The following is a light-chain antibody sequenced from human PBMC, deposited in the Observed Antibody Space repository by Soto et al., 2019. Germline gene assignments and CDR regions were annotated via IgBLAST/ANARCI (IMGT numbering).Light chain of an antibody. Sequence: EIVLTQSPGTLSLSPGEGATLSCRASQSVSSNYLAWYQQKPGQAPRLLIYGASSRAAGIPGKFSGSGSGTDFTLTISRLEPEDFAVCFCQHYDSSPTFGLGTRLEIK. V-gene: IGKV3-20*01. CDR3: QHYDSSPT. CDR1: QSVSSNY. CDR2: GAS. J-gene: IGKJ2*01.